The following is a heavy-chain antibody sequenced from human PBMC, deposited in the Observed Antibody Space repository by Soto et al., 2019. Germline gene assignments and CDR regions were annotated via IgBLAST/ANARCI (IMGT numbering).Heavy chain of an antibody. CDR1: VYSFTCYY. Sequence: GXSVKVSCQASVYSFTCYYMHWVRQAPGQGLEWMGWINPNSGGTNYAQKFQGRVTMTRDTSISTAYMELSRLRSDDTAVYYCARVWSDMRIYYYYGMDVWGQGTTVTVSS. D-gene: IGHD3-10*01. CDR3: ARVWSDMRIYYYYGMDV. CDR2: INPNSGGT. J-gene: IGHJ6*02. V-gene: IGHV1-2*02.